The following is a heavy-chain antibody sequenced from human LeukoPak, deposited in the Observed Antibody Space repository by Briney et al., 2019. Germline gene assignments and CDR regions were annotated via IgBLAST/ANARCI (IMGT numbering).Heavy chain of an antibody. Sequence: GGSLRLSCVASGFMFSNYAMHWVRQAPGKGLEWVAVISYDGNLKHYADSVQGRFTISRDNAKNSLYLQMNSLRAEDTAVYYCAELGITMIGGVWGKGTTVTISS. J-gene: IGHJ6*04. D-gene: IGHD3-10*02. V-gene: IGHV3-30*18. CDR2: ISYDGNLK. CDR1: GFMFSNYA. CDR3: AELGITMIGGV.